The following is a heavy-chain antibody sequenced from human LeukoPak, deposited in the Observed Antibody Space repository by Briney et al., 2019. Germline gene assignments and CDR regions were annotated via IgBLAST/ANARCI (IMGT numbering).Heavy chain of an antibody. CDR3: ARAFDYYDSSGHPKYFQH. D-gene: IGHD3-22*01. J-gene: IGHJ1*01. CDR1: GYTFTSYD. CDR2: MNPNSGNT. V-gene: IGHV1-8*02. Sequence: GASVKVSCKASGYTFTSYDINWVRQATGQGLEWMGWMNPNSGNTGYAQKFQGRVTMTRDTSISTAYMELSRLRSDDTAVYYCARAFDYYDSSGHPKYFQHWGQGTLVTVSS.